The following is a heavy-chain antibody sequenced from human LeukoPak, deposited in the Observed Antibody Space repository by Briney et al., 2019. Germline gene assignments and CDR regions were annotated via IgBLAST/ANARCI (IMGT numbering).Heavy chain of an antibody. D-gene: IGHD4-4*01. CDR1: GFTFSSYA. CDR3: ARADDYTSAPYYYYYGMDV. V-gene: IGHV3-30-3*01. CDR2: ISYVGSNK. Sequence: GESLRPSCAASGFTFSSYAMHWVRQAPGKGLEWVAVISYVGSNKYYADSVKGRFTISRDNSKNTLYLQMNSLRAEDTAVYYCARADDYTSAPYYYYYGMDVWGQGTTVTVSS. J-gene: IGHJ6*02.